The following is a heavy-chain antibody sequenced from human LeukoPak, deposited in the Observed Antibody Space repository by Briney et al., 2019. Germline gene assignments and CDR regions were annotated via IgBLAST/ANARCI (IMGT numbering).Heavy chain of an antibody. Sequence: ETLSLTCTVSGGSISSSSYYWGWIRQAPGKGLEWVSTSGSGGSTYYADSVKGRFTISRDSSKNTLYLQMNTLRAEDTAVYYCARDSLTILTGYYYYGMDVWGQGTTVTVSS. CDR2: SGSGGST. V-gene: IGHV3-53*01. CDR1: GGSISSSSYY. J-gene: IGHJ6*02. CDR3: ARDSLTILTGYYYYGMDV. D-gene: IGHD3-9*01.